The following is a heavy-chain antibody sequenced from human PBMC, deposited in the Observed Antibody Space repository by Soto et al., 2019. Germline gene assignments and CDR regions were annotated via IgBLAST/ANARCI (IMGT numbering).Heavy chain of an antibody. CDR3: ARDPQTAGATIVDY. D-gene: IGHD1-26*01. V-gene: IGHV3-30-3*01. CDR1: GFTFSSYA. Sequence: GGSLRLSCAASGFTFSSYAMHWVRQAPGKGLEWVAVISYDGSNKYYADSVKGRFTISRDNSKNTLYLQMNSLRAEDTTVYYCARDPQTAGATIVDYWGQGTLVTVSS. CDR2: ISYDGSNK. J-gene: IGHJ4*02.